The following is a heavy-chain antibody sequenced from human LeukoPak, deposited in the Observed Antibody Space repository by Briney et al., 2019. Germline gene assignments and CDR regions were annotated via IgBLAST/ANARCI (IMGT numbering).Heavy chain of an antibody. Sequence: GSLRLSCAASGFTFENYWMSWVRQAPGKGPEWVANIRQDGGVEHYLDSVKGRFTISRDNAKNSLILQMSSLRAEDTAVYYCARWAGVTDHWGQGTLVTVSS. CDR1: GFTFENYW. CDR2: IRQDGGVE. J-gene: IGHJ4*02. V-gene: IGHV3-7*01. D-gene: IGHD5-18*01. CDR3: ARWAGVTDH.